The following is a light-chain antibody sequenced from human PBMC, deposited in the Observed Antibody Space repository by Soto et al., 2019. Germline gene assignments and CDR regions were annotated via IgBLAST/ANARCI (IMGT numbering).Light chain of an antibody. Sequence: QSALTQPASVSGSPGQSITISCTGTSSDVGSYNLVSWYQQHPGKAPKLMIYEVSKRPSGVSNRFSGSKSGNTASLTISGLQAEDEADDYGCSHAASSTYGFGPGTKVTVL. CDR1: SSDVGSYNL. CDR2: EVS. CDR3: CSHAASSTYG. V-gene: IGLV2-23*02. J-gene: IGLJ1*01.